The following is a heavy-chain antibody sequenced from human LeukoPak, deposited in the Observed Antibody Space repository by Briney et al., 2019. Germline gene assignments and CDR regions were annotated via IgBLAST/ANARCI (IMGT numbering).Heavy chain of an antibody. Sequence: SVKVSCKASGGTFSSYAISWVRQAPGQGLEWMGRIIPIFGTANYAQKFQGRVTITADESTSTAYMELSSLRSEDTAVYYCARGTRVGNLDYYGMDVWGKGTTVTVSS. D-gene: IGHD3-16*01. CDR3: ARGTRVGNLDYYGMDV. V-gene: IGHV1-69*13. CDR2: IIPIFGTA. CDR1: GGTFSSYA. J-gene: IGHJ6*04.